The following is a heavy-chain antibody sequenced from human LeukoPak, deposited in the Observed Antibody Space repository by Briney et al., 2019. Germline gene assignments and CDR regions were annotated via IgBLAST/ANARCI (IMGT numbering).Heavy chain of an antibody. CDR1: GGSISSGDYY. CDR2: IYYSGST. V-gene: IGHV4-30-4*08. D-gene: IGHD2-15*01. Sequence: SQTLSLTCTVSGGSISSGDYYWSWIRQPPGKGLEWIGYIYYSGSTYYNPSLKSRVTISVDTSKNQFSLKLSSVTAADTAVYYCARGPLYCSGGSCYLGWFDPRGQGTLVTVSS. CDR3: ARGPLYCSGGSCYLGWFDP. J-gene: IGHJ5*02.